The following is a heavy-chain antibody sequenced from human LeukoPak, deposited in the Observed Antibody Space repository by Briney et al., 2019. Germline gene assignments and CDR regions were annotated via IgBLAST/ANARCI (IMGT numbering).Heavy chain of an antibody. CDR2: IYSDNT. CDR1: GFTVSSSS. D-gene: IGHD4/OR15-4a*01. CDR3: ARRAGAYSHPYDY. J-gene: IGHJ4*02. V-gene: IGHV3-53*01. Sequence: GGSLRLSCTVSGFTVSSSSMSWVRQAPGKGLEGVSFIYSDNTHYSDSVKGRFTISRDNSKNTLYLQMNSLRAEDTAVYYCARRAGAYSHPYDYWGQGTLVTVSS.